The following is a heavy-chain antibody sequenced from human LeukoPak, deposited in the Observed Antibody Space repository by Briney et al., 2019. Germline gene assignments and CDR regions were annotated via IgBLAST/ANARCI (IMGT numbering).Heavy chain of an antibody. CDR1: GYTFTSYD. D-gene: IGHD6-13*01. CDR3: ARGRSGLAAAGTYDY. CDR2: INPKSGRT. Sequence: ASVKVSCKASGYTFTSYDINRVRQATGQGLEWMGWINPKSGRTGYAKKFQARVSMTMNTSISTAYMEVSSLRFEDTAVYYCARGRSGLAAAGTYDYWGQGTLITVSS. V-gene: IGHV1-8*01. J-gene: IGHJ4*02.